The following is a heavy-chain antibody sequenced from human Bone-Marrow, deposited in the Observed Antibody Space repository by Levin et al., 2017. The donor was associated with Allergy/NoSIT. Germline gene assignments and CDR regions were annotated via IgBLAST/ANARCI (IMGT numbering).Heavy chain of an antibody. D-gene: IGHD2-15*01. CDR1: GFHFTTHA. J-gene: IGHJ5*02. Sequence: GASVKVSCAASGFHFTTHAMSWVRQAPGQGLEWVSAISGSGDSTFYSESVKGRFTISRDNSKNTFSLQMNNLRAEDTGIYYCARDRVVVVGLFQSWGQGTQVTVSS. CDR2: ISGSGDST. V-gene: IGHV3-23*01. CDR3: ARDRVVVVGLFQS.